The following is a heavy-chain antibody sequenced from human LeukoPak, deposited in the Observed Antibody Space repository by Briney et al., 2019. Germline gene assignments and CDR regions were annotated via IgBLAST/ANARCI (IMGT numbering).Heavy chain of an antibody. D-gene: IGHD3-22*01. J-gene: IGHJ4*02. V-gene: IGHV1-69*05. CDR3: ARATLDYYDSSGYYDY. CDR2: IIPISGTA. Sequence: SVKVSCKASGGTFSSYAISWVRQAPGQGLEWMGRIIPISGTANYAQKFQGRVTITTDESTSTAYMELSSLRSEDTAVSYCARATLDYYDSSGYYDYWGQGTLVTVSS. CDR1: GGTFSSYA.